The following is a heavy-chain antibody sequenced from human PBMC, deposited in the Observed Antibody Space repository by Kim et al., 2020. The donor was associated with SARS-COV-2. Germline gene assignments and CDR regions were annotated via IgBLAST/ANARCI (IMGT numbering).Heavy chain of an antibody. CDR3: ARDTRPVGATPLDY. Sequence: DSVKGRFTISRDNAKNSLYLQMNSLRDEDTAVYYCARDTRPVGATPLDYWGQGTLVTVSS. D-gene: IGHD1-26*01. V-gene: IGHV3-48*02. J-gene: IGHJ4*02.